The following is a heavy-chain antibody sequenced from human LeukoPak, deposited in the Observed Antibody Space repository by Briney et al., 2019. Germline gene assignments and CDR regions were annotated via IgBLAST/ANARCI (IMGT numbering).Heavy chain of an antibody. CDR2: IYPGDSDT. D-gene: IGHD2-21*02. J-gene: IGHJ4*02. CDR1: GDSFSSCW. CDR3: ARRAYCGGDCYSDY. V-gene: IGHV5-51*01. Sequence: GESLKISCKGSGDSFSSCWSGWVGQMPGKGLEWMGIIYPGDSDTRYSPSFQGQVTLSADKSTSTAYLQWSSLKVSDTGMYYCARRAYCGGDCYSDYWGQGTLVTVSS.